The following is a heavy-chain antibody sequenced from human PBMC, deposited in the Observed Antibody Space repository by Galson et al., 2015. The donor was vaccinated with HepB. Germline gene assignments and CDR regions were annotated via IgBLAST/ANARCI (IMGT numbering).Heavy chain of an antibody. V-gene: IGHV6-1*01. CDR2: TYYRSKWYN. Sequence: CAISGDSVSSHSAAWNWIRQSPSRGLEWLGRTYYRSKWYNDYAVSVKSRITINPDTSKNQFSLQLNSVTPEDTAVYYCARNGPTPGRGCVFDYWGQGTLVTVSS. CDR3: ARNGPTPGRGCVFDY. CDR1: GDSVSSHSAA. J-gene: IGHJ4*02. D-gene: IGHD1-26*01.